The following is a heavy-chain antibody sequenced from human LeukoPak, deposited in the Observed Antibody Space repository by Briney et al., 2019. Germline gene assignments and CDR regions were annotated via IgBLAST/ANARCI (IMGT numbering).Heavy chain of an antibody. CDR2: IFYSGRT. D-gene: IGHD5-18*01. J-gene: IGHJ2*01. CDR3: ARDPYSYGYWYFVL. Sequence: SETLSPTCPVSGGSISSYYWSWIRQPPGKGLGWIGYIFYSGRTNYTPPIKSRVTISVDTSKNQFSLKLSSVTAADTAVYYCARDPYSYGYWYFVLWGRGTLVTVSS. CDR1: GGSISSYY. V-gene: IGHV4-59*01.